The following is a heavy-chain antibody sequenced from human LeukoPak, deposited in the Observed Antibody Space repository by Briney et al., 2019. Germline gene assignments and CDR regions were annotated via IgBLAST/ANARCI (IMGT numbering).Heavy chain of an antibody. Sequence: ASVRVSCKASGYTFTSYYMHWVRQAPGQGLEWMGIINPSGGSTSYAQKFQGRVTMTRDTSTSTVYMELSSLRSEDTAVYYCARVTGSYYGSGSYYDYWGQGTLVTVSS. CDR1: GYTFTSYY. CDR2: INPSGGST. V-gene: IGHV1-46*01. CDR3: ARVTGSYYGSGSYYDY. J-gene: IGHJ4*02. D-gene: IGHD3-10*01.